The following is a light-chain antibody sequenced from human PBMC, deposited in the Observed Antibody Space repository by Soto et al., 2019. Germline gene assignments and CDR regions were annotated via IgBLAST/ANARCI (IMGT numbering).Light chain of an antibody. Sequence: EIVMTQSPATLSVSPGERATLSCRASQSVNSNLVWYQQKPGQAPRLLSYGASPRATGIPGRFSGSGYGTEFTLTISSLQSEAFAVYYCQHYNNLLWTFGQGTKVEIK. V-gene: IGKV3-15*01. CDR3: QHYNNLLWT. J-gene: IGKJ1*01. CDR1: QSVNSN. CDR2: GAS.